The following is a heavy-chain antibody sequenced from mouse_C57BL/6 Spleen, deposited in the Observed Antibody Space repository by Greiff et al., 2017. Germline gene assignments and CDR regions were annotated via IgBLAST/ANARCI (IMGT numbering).Heavy chain of an antibody. CDR1: GYSFTDYN. CDR3: VSETVYYGFYCFDY. CDR2: INPNYGTT. Sequence: VQLQQPGPELVKPGASVKISCKASGYSFTDYNMNWVKQSNGKSLEWIGEINPNYGTTSYNQKFKGKATLTVDQSSSTAYMQLNILTSEDSAVYYCVSETVYYGFYCFDYWGQGTTLTVSA. J-gene: IGHJ2*01. D-gene: IGHD2-2*01. V-gene: IGHV1-39*01.